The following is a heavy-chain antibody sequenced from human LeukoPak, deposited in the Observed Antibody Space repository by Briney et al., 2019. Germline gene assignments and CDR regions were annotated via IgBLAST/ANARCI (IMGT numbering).Heavy chain of an antibody. Sequence: GESLKISCRGSGYSFTSYWLGWVRQIPGKGLEWMGIIYPGDSDTRYSPSFQGQVTISADKSISTAYLQWSSLKASDTAMYYCARLKGYYYYYMDVWGKGTTVTVSS. V-gene: IGHV5-51*01. J-gene: IGHJ6*03. CDR2: IYPGDSDT. CDR3: ARLKGYYYYYMDV. CDR1: GYSFTSYW.